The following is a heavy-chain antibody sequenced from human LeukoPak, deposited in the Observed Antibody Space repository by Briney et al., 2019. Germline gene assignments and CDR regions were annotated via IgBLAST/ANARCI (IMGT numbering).Heavy chain of an antibody. CDR2: IRSSSSYI. Sequence: PGGSLRLSCAASGFTFSSYSMNWVRQAPGKGLEWVSSIRSSSSYIYYADSVKGRFTISRDNAKNSLYLQMNSLRAEDTAVYYCARDNDYDSSGSLDYWGQGTLVTVSS. V-gene: IGHV3-21*01. J-gene: IGHJ4*02. CDR3: ARDNDYDSSGSLDY. D-gene: IGHD3-22*01. CDR1: GFTFSSYS.